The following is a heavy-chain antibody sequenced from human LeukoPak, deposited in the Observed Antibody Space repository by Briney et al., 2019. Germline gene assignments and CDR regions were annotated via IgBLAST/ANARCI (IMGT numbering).Heavy chain of an antibody. CDR1: GYTFTSYD. V-gene: IGHV1-8*01. CDR3: ARSTNSGSYPFDY. J-gene: IGHJ4*02. CDR2: MNPNSGNT. Sequence: VASVKVSCKASGYTFTSYDINWVRQATGQGLEWMGWMNPNSGNTGYAQKFQGRVTMTRNTSISTTYMELSSLRSEDTAVYYCARSTNSGSYPFDYWGQGTLVTVSS. D-gene: IGHD1-26*01.